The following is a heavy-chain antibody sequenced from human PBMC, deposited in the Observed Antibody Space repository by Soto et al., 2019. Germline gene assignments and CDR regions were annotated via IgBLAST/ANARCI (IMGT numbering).Heavy chain of an antibody. V-gene: IGHV1-69*12. D-gene: IGHD6-13*01. CDR2: IIPIFTTT. Sequence: QVHLVQSGAEVKKPGSSVKVSCKAPGGTFSNHAINWVRQAPGQGLEWMGRIIPIFTTTNYAQKFQGRVTMTADDSTITAYLELSSLKHDDTAVYYCAREVAADGTFREDVFDIWGQGTFVTVSS. CDR3: AREVAADGTFREDVFDI. CDR1: GGTFSNHA. J-gene: IGHJ3*02.